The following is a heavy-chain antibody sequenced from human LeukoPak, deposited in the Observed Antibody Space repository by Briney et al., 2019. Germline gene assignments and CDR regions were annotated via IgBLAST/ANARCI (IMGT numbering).Heavy chain of an antibody. Sequence: PGRSLRLSCAASGFTFSSCGMHWVRQAPGKGLEWVAVIWYDGSNKYYADSVKGRFTISRDNSKNTLYLQMNSLRAEDTAVYYCARDHSSGWYSDYFDYWGQGTLVTVS. D-gene: IGHD6-19*01. CDR2: IWYDGSNK. J-gene: IGHJ4*02. V-gene: IGHV3-33*01. CDR3: ARDHSSGWYSDYFDY. CDR1: GFTFSSCG.